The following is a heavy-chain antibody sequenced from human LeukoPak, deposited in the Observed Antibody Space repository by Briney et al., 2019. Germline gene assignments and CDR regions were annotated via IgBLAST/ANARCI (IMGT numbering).Heavy chain of an antibody. CDR1: GFTFSSYW. V-gene: IGHV3-74*01. D-gene: IGHD6-19*01. CDR3: VKSPGSGWPV. CDR2: INSDASST. Sequence: PGGSLRLSCAASGFTFSSYWMHWVRQAPGKGLVWVSRINSDASSTSYADSVKGRFTISRDNSKNTLYFEMSSLRVEDTAVYYCVKSPGSGWPVWGQGTLLTVSS. J-gene: IGHJ4*02.